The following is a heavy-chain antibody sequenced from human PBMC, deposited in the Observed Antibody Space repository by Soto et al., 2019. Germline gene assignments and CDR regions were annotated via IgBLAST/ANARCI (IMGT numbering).Heavy chain of an antibody. J-gene: IGHJ4*02. CDR1: GFTFSDFY. CDR3: ARTTWELGVRFDY. V-gene: IGHV3-11*01. D-gene: IGHD1-26*01. CDR2: ISGRGGTI. Sequence: PVGSLRLSCAASGFTFSDFYMTWIRRAPGRGLQCLSYISGRGGTIYYADSVKGRFTISRDNAKNSLDLQMDGLRGDDTGVYYCARTTWELGVRFDYWGQGALVTVSS.